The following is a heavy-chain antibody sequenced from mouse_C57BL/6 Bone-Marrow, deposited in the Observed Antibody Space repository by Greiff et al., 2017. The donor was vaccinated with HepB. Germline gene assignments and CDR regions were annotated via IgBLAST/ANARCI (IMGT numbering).Heavy chain of an antibody. V-gene: IGHV1-42*01. CDR2: INPSTGGT. J-gene: IGHJ2*01. Sequence: EVQLQQSGPELVKPGASVKISCKASGYSFTGYYMNWVKQSPEKSLEWIGEINPSTGGTIYNQKFKAKATLTVDKSSSTAYMQLKSLTSEDSAVYYCARMAHYWGQGTTLTVSS. CDR3: ARMAHY. CDR1: GYSFTGYY.